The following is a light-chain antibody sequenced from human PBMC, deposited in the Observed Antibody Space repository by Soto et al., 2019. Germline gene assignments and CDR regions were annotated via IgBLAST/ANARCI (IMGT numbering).Light chain of an antibody. CDR2: GAS. CDR3: QQYNNWWT. CDR1: QSVSSS. J-gene: IGKJ1*01. V-gene: IGKV3-15*01. Sequence: EIVMTQSPATLSVSPGERATLSCRASQSVSSSLAWYQQKPGQAPRLLIYGASTRATGIPARFSGSGSGTEFTLTISSLQSEDFAVYYCQQYNNWWTFGQGTKAEVK.